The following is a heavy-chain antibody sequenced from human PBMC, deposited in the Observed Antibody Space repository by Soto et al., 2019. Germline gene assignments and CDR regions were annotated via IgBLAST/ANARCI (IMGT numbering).Heavy chain of an antibody. CDR3: ARDRGFLGVAARPDY. CDR1: GFTFSSYA. Sequence: GGSLRLSCAASGFTFSSYAMHWVRQAPGKGLEWVAVISYDGSNKYYADSVKGRFTISRDNSKNTLYLQMNSLRAEDTAVYYCARDRGFLGVAARPDYWGQGTLVTVS. D-gene: IGHD6-6*01. CDR2: ISYDGSNK. V-gene: IGHV3-30-3*01. J-gene: IGHJ4*02.